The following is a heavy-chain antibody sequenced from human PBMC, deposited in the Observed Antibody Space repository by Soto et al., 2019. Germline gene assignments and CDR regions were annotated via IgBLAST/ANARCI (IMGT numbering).Heavy chain of an antibody. CDR1: GYTFTGYY. J-gene: IGHJ4*02. V-gene: IGHV1-2*04. Sequence: ASVKVSCKASGYTFTGYYMHWVRQAPGQGLKWMGWINPNSGGTNYAQKFQGWVTMTRDTSISTAYMELSRLRSDDTAVYYCARDSSEEGYFDWFVKGQVGYYFDYWGQGTLVTVSS. CDR3: ARDSSEEGYFDWFVKGQVGYYFDY. CDR2: INPNSGGT. D-gene: IGHD3-9*01.